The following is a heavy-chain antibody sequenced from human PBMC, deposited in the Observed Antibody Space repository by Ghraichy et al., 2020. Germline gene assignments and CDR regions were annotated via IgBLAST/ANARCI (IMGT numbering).Heavy chain of an antibody. V-gene: IGHV4-30-2*01. CDR3: ARFGELFEFDY. J-gene: IGHJ4*02. D-gene: IGHD3-10*01. CDR1: GGSISSGGYS. Sequence: SETLSLTCAVSGGSISSGGYSWSWIRQPPGQGLEWIGYIYHSGSTYYNPSLKSRVTISVDRSKNQFSLKLISVTAADTAVYYCARFGELFEFDYWGQGTLVTVSS. CDR2: IYHSGST.